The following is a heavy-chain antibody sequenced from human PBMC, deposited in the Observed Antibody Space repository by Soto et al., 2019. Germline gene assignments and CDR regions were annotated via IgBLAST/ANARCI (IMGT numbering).Heavy chain of an antibody. D-gene: IGHD2-2*01. CDR1: GGSLSAYY. CDR2: INPSGTT. V-gene: IGHV4-34*01. J-gene: IGHJ1*01. Sequence: SSETLSLTCAVYGGSLSAYYWSWIRQPPGKGLEWIGEINPSGTTNYNPSLKSRVTISVDTSKNQFSLKLTSVTAADTAVYHCALAPAAHILHWGQGTLVTVSS. CDR3: ALAPAAHILH.